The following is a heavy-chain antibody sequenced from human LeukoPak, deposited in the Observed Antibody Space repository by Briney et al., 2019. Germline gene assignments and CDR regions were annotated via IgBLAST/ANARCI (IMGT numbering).Heavy chain of an antibody. V-gene: IGHV1-46*01. CDR2: INPSGGST. J-gene: IGHJ4*02. CDR1: GYTFTSYY. CDR3: ARVGSGDSSAYWVGSFDY. Sequence: ASVKVSCKASGYTFTSYYMHWVRQATGQGLEWMGIINPSGGSTSYAQKFQGRVTMTRDTSTSTVYMELSSLRSEDTAVYYCARVGSGDSSAYWVGSFDYWGQGTLVTVSS. D-gene: IGHD3-22*01.